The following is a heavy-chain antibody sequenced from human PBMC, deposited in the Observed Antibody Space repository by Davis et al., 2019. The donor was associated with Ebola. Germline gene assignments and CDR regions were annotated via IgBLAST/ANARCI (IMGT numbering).Heavy chain of an antibody. CDR2: MNPNSGNT. V-gene: IGHV1-8*01. CDR3: ARDRLHQGPIGLPPGTLLQEHL. CDR1: GYTFTGYD. Sequence: AASVKVSCKASGYTFTGYDINWVRQATGQGLEWMGWMNPNSGNTGYAQKLQGRVTMTTDTSTSTAYMELRSLRSDDTAVYYCARDRLHQGPIGLPPGTLLQEHLWG. J-gene: IGHJ6*01.